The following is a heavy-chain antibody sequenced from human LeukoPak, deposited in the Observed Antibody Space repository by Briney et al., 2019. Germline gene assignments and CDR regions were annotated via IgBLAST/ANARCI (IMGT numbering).Heavy chain of an antibody. CDR3: ARGSGYYGEDFEY. J-gene: IGHJ4*02. CDR1: GGSISSSSYY. V-gene: IGHV4-39*07. D-gene: IGHD3-22*01. CDR2: IYYSGST. Sequence: SETLSLTCTVSGGSISSSSYYWGWIRQPPGKGLEWIANIYYSGSTYYNPSLKSRVTISLDTSKNQFSLKLSSVTAADTAVYYCARGSGYYGEDFEYWGQGTLVTVSS.